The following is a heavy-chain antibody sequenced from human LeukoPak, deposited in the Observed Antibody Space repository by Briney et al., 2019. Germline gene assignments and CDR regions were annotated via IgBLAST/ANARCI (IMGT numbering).Heavy chain of an antibody. V-gene: IGHV3-23*01. D-gene: IGHD2-15*01. CDR3: ARAEIVVVVAATSFDY. Sequence: GGSLRLSCAASGFTFSSYAMSWVRQAPGKGLEWVSAISGSGGSTYYADSVKGRFTISRDNAKNSLYLQMNSLRAEDTAVYYCARAEIVVVVAATSFDYWGQGTLVTVSS. CDR1: GFTFSSYA. J-gene: IGHJ4*02. CDR2: ISGSGGST.